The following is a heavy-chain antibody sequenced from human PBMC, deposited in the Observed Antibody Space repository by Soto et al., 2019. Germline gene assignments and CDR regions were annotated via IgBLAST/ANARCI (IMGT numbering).Heavy chain of an antibody. CDR3: ARVRRITIFGVVIIEQQMDLDY. J-gene: IGHJ4*02. D-gene: IGHD3-3*01. Sequence: GGSLRLSCAASGFTFSSYAMSWVHQAPGKGLEWVSAISGSGGSTYYADSVKGRFTISRDNSKNTLYLQMNSLRAEDTAVYYCARVRRITIFGVVIIEQQMDLDYWGQGTLVTVSS. CDR2: ISGSGGST. V-gene: IGHV3-23*01. CDR1: GFTFSSYA.